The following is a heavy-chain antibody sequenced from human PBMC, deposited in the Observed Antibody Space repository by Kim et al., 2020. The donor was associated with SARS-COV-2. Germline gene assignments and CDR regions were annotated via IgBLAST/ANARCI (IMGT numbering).Heavy chain of an antibody. CDR3: ARDLGPLAFDI. J-gene: IGHJ3*02. Sequence: NTIPPLTGRVTMSVDTSKNPFSRKLSSVTAADTAVYYCARDLGPLAFDIWGQGTMVTVSS. D-gene: IGHD7-27*01. V-gene: IGHV4-4*07.